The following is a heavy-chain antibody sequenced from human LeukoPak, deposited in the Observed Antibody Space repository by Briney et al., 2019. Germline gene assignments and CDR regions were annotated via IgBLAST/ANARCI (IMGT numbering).Heavy chain of an antibody. CDR2: IKQDGSEK. D-gene: IGHD1-26*01. J-gene: IGHJ3*02. CDR3: ARDVPYSGRGAYDI. V-gene: IGHV3-7*01. Sequence: GGSLRLSGTASGFTFGNFWMNWVRQAPGKGLEFVAKIKQDGSEKDYADSVKGRFTISRDNAKNSVFLQLNSLRAEDTAVYYCARDVPYSGRGAYDIWGQGTMVTVSS. CDR1: GFTFGNFW.